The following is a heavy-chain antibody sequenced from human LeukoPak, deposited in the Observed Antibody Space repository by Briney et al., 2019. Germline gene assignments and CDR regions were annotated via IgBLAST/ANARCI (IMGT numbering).Heavy chain of an antibody. Sequence: SQTLSLTCTVSGGSISSGDYYWSWIRQPPGKGLEWIGYIYYSGSTYYSPSLKSRLSISVDTSKNLFSLKLSSVTAADTAVYYCARNREGEKIVVVPGVFDFWGQGTMVTVSS. V-gene: IGHV4-30-4*01. CDR3: ARNREGEKIVVVPGVFDF. D-gene: IGHD3-22*01. CDR2: IYYSGST. CDR1: GGSISSGDYY. J-gene: IGHJ3*01.